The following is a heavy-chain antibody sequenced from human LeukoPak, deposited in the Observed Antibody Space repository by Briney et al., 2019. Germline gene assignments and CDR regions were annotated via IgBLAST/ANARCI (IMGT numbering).Heavy chain of an antibody. CDR3: AREAADGYVFGEFDP. CDR2: ISRSGSSI. V-gene: IGHV3-11*04. CDR1: GFTFSDYY. D-gene: IGHD5-24*01. Sequence: GGSLRLSCAASGFTFSDYYMSWIRQAPGKGLEWVSYISRSGSSIYYADSVKGRFTISRDNAKNSLYLQMNSLRAEDTAVYYCAREAADGYVFGEFDPWGQGTLVTVSS. J-gene: IGHJ5*02.